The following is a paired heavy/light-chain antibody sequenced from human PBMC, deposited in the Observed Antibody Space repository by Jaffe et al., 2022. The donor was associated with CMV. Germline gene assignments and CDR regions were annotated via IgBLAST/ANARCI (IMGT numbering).Heavy chain of an antibody. CDR1: GFTFSSYG. Sequence: QVQLVESGGGVVQPGRSLRLSCAASGFTFSSYGMHWVRQAPGKGLEWVAVIWYDGSNKYYADSVKGRFTISRDNSKNTLYLQMNSLRAEDTAVYYCARVLGIQLWLGANTNYYGMDVWGQGTTVTVSS. CDR2: IWYDGSNK. CDR3: ARVLGIQLWLGANTNYYGMDV. V-gene: IGHV3-33*01. D-gene: IGHD5-18*01. J-gene: IGHJ6*02.
Light chain of an antibody. CDR1: SSDVGGYNY. CDR2: DVS. J-gene: IGLJ3*02. CDR3: SSYTSSSTYWV. Sequence: QSALTQPASVSGSPGQSITISCTGTSSDVGGYNYVSWYQQHPGKAPKLMIYDVSNRPSGVSNRFSGSKSGNTASLTISGLQAEDEADYYCSSYTSSSTYWVFGGGTKLTVL. V-gene: IGLV2-14*03.